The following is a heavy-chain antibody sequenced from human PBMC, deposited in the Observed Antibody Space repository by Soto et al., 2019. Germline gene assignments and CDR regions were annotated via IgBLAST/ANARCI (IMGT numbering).Heavy chain of an antibody. CDR2: TYYRSKWYN. CDR3: ARGTTIVRGVIPYNCFDP. Sequence: SQTLSLTCAISGDSVSSNSAAWNWIRQSPSRGLEWLGRTYYRSKWYNDYAVSVKSRITINPDTSKNQFSLQLNSVTPEDTAVYYCARGTTIVRGVIPYNCFDPWGQGTLVPVSS. J-gene: IGHJ5*02. D-gene: IGHD3-10*01. CDR1: GDSVSSNSAA. V-gene: IGHV6-1*01.